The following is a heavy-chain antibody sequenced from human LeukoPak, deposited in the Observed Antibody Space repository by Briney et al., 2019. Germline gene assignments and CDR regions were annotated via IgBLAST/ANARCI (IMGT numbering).Heavy chain of an antibody. CDR3: ASSPAAAGPWDPSDWFDP. CDR1: GFTFSSYE. CDR2: ISSSGSTI. V-gene: IGHV3-48*03. Sequence: NPGGSLRLSCAASGFTFSSYEMNWVRQAPGKGLEWVSYISSSGSTIYYADSVKGRFTISRDNAKNSLYLQMNSLRAEDTAVYYCASSPAAAGPWDPSDWFDPWGQGTLVTVSS. D-gene: IGHD6-13*01. J-gene: IGHJ5*02.